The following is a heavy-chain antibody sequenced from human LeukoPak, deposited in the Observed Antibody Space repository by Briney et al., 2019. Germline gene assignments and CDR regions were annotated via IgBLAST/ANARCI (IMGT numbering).Heavy chain of an antibody. J-gene: IGHJ4*02. CDR1: GGSVSRYY. Sequence: SDTLSLTCTVSGGSVSRYYWNWIRQPPGKGLEWIGYVYYSGSTKYNPSLKSRVTISVDTSKNQFSLKSSSVTAADTAIYYCARTDYSGNSMPFGDWGQGTLVTVSS. CDR3: ARTDYSGNSMPFGD. D-gene: IGHD4-23*01. V-gene: IGHV4-59*02. CDR2: VYYSGST.